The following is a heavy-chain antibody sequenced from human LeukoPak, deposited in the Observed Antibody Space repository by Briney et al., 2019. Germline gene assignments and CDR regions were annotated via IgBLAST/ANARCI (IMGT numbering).Heavy chain of an antibody. V-gene: IGHV1-3*01. CDR1: GYIFTDYA. CDR2: MNGGNGNT. CDR3: ARGRGTSGSNRDFYYYYYMDV. D-gene: IGHD2-15*01. J-gene: IGHJ6*03. Sequence: GASVKVSCEASGYIFTDYAIHWLRQAPGQRPEWMGWMNGGNGNTKYSQKFQGRITLIRDTSAATAYMELSSLRHDDLAVYYCARGRGTSGSNRDFYYYYYMDVWGKGTTVTVSS.